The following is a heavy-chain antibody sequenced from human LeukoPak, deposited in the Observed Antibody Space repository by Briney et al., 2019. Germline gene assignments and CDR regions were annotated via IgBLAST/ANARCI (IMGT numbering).Heavy chain of an antibody. CDR3: ARDRGDTAMAHPFDY. D-gene: IGHD5-18*01. V-gene: IGHV4-59*01. CDR2: ISFSGST. Sequence: SETLSLTCTVSGGSISTYYWSWLRQPPGKGLEWIGFISFSGSTNYNPSLKSRVTISIDTSKNQFSLKLSSATAADTAVYYCARDRGDTAMAHPFDYWGQGTLVTVSS. CDR1: GGSISTYY. J-gene: IGHJ4*02.